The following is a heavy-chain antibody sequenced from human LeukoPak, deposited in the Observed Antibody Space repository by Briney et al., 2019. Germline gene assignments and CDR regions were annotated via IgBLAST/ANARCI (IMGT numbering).Heavy chain of an antibody. J-gene: IGHJ5*02. V-gene: IGHV4-39*07. CDR3: ARVPCSGGSCTYQGSYWFDP. D-gene: IGHD2-15*01. CDR1: GGSISSTNYY. Sequence: SETLSLTCTVSGGSISSTNYYWGWIRQPPGKGLEWIGSIYYSGSTYYNPSLKSRVTISVDTSKNHFSLKLSSVTAADTAVYYCARVPCSGGSCTYQGSYWFDPWGQGTLVTVSS. CDR2: IYYSGST.